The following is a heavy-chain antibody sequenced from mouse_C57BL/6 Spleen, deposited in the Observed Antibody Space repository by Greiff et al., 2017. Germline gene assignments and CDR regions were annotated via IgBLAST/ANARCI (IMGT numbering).Heavy chain of an antibody. CDR2: INPNNGGT. D-gene: IGHD1-1*01. Sequence: VQLQQSGPELVKPGASVKMSCKASGYTFTDYNMHWVKQSHGKSLEWIGYINPNNGGTSYNQKFKGKATLTVNKSSSTAYMELRSLTSEDSAVNYCARIITTVVEYFDVWGTGTTVTVSS. J-gene: IGHJ1*03. CDR3: ARIITTVVEYFDV. V-gene: IGHV1-22*01. CDR1: GYTFTDYN.